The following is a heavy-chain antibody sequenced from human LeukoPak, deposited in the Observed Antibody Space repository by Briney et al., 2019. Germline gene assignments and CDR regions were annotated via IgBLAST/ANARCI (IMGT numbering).Heavy chain of an antibody. CDR2: IYTSGST. CDR3: ARENSGSYREFDY. J-gene: IGHJ4*02. D-gene: IGHD1-26*01. V-gene: IGHV4-4*07. CDR1: GDSISSYY. Sequence: SETLSLTCTVSGDSISSYYWSWIRQPAGKGLEWIGRIYTSGSTNYNASLKSRVSMSVDTSKNQFSLKLSSVTAADTAVLYCARENSGSYREFDYWGQGTLVTVSS.